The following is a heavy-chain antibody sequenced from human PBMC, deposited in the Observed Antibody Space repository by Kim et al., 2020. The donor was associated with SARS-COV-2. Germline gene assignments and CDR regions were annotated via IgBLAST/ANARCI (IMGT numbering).Heavy chain of an antibody. J-gene: IGHJ2*01. V-gene: IGHV3-48*04. CDR1: GFTFSSYS. D-gene: IGHD5-12*01. CDR3: ARDCGDGYNTDWYFDL. Sequence: GGSLRLSCAASGFTFSSYSMNWVRQAPGKGLEWVSYISSSSSTIYYADSVKGRFTISRDNAKNSLYLQMNSLRAEDTAVYYCARDCGDGYNTDWYFDLWGRGTLVTVSS. CDR2: ISSSSSTI.